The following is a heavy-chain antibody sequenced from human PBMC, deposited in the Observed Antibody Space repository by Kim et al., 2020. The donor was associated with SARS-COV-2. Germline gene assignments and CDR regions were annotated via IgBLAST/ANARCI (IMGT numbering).Heavy chain of an antibody. CDR3: ARASSHGRYCSGGSCYSTFDP. V-gene: IGHV4-31*03. Sequence: SETLSLTCTVSGGSISSGGYYWSWVRQRPGKGLEWIGYIYYSGSTYYNPSLKSRVTISVDTSKNQFSLKLSSVNAADTAVYYCARASSHGRYCSGGSCYSTFDPWGQGTLVTVSS. J-gene: IGHJ5*02. CDR1: GGSISSGGYY. D-gene: IGHD2-15*01. CDR2: IYYSGST.